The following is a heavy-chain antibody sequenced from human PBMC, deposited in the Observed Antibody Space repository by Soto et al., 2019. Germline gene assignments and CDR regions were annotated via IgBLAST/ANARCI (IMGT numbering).Heavy chain of an antibody. D-gene: IGHD3-22*01. Sequence: SETLSLTCTVSGGSISSSSYYWGWIRQPPGKRLEWIGSIYYSGSTYYNPSLKSRVTISVDTSKNQFSLKLSSVTAADTAVYYCASRPYYYDSSGYYYSGQGTLVTVSS. J-gene: IGHJ4*02. CDR2: IYYSGST. V-gene: IGHV4-39*01. CDR1: GGSISSSSYY. CDR3: ASRPYYYDSSGYYY.